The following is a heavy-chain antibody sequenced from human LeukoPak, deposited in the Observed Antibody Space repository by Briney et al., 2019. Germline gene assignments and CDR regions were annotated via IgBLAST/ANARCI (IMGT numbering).Heavy chain of an antibody. Sequence: PGGSLRLSCAASGFSFSSYGMHWVRQAPGKGLEWVAFIRYDGNDKHFADSVKGRFSVSRDNSKNTLYLQMGTLRAEDTAVYYCAKPFPYSGSFFVDYWGQGTLVTVSS. D-gene: IGHD1-26*01. CDR1: GFSFSSYG. V-gene: IGHV3-30*02. J-gene: IGHJ4*02. CDR2: IRYDGNDK. CDR3: AKPFPYSGSFFVDY.